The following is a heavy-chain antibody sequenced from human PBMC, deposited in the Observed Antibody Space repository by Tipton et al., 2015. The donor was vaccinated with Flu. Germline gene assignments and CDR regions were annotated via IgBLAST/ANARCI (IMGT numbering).Heavy chain of an antibody. V-gene: IGHV4-39*07. CDR2: IYYSGST. D-gene: IGHD3-9*01. Sequence: TLSLTCTVSGGSISSSSYYWGWIRQPPGKGLEWIGSIYYSGSTYYNPSLKSRVTISVDTSKNQFSLKLSSVTAADTAVYYCARLYYDILTGSYYFDYWGQGTLVTASS. CDR3: ARLYYDILTGSYYFDY. J-gene: IGHJ4*02. CDR1: GGSISSSSYY.